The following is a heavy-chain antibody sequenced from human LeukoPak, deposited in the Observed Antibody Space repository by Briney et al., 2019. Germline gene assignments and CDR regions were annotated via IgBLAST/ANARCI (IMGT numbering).Heavy chain of an antibody. J-gene: IGHJ6*02. CDR2: ISSSGSTI. Sequence: GGSLRLSCAASGFTFSDYYMSWIRQAPGKGLEWVSYISSSGSTIYYADSVKGRFTISRDNAKNSLYLQMNSLRAEDTAVYYCARLSPRYYYYYGMDVWGQGTTVTVSS. CDR1: GFTFSDYY. V-gene: IGHV3-11*01. CDR3: ARLSPRYYYYYGMDV. D-gene: IGHD3-16*02.